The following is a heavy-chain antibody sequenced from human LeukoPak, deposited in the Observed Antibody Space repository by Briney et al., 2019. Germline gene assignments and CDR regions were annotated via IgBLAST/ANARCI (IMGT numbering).Heavy chain of an antibody. CDR3: ASMISLTFLDY. J-gene: IGHJ4*02. CDR2: ISYDGSNK. V-gene: IGHV3-30*03. Sequence: PGGSLRLSCAASGFTFSSYGMHWVRQAPGKGLEWVAVISYDGSNKYYADSVKGRFTISRDNSKNTLYLQMNSLRAEDTAVYYCASMISLTFLDYWGQGTLVTVSS. D-gene: IGHD3-16*02. CDR1: GFTFSSYG.